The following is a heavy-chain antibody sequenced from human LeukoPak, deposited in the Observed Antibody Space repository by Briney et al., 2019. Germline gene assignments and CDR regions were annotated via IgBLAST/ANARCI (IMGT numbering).Heavy chain of an antibody. V-gene: IGHV1-69*05. D-gene: IGHD2-2*01. CDR2: IIPIFGTA. Sequence: ASVKVSCKASGGTFSSYAISWVRQAPGQGLEWMGGIIPIFGTANYAQKFQGRVTITTDESTSTAYMELSSLRSEDTAVYYCAAKTRVVPAAPPYYYYYYMDVWGKGTTVTVSS. CDR3: AAKTRVVPAAPPYYYYYYMDV. J-gene: IGHJ6*03. CDR1: GGTFSSYA.